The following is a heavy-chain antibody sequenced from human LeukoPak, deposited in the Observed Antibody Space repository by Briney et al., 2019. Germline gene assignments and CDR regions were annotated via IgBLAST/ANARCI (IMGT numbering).Heavy chain of an antibody. CDR2: IYHSGST. D-gene: IGHD5-12*01. V-gene: IGHV4-38-2*02. CDR1: GYSISSGYY. J-gene: IGHJ4*02. CDR3: ASDSGYSGYDLGGRYFDY. Sequence: SETLSLTCTVSGYSISSGYYWGWIRQPPGKGLEWIGSIYHSGSTYYNPSLKSRVTISVDTSKNQFSLNLSSVTAADTAVYYCASDSGYSGYDLGGRYFDYWGQGTLVTVSS.